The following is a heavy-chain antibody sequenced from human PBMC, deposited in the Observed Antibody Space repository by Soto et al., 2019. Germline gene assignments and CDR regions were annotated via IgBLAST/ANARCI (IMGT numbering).Heavy chain of an antibody. Sequence: PSETLSLTCTVSGGSVRSDSFYWSWIRQPPGKGLEWIAFIYHSGSTNYNPSLNSRVTISVDTSKNRFSLKLTSVTAADTAIYYCARARYDNSGYYAENYHDYRGQVTPVTASS. J-gene: IGHJ4*02. V-gene: IGHV4-61*01. CDR2: IYHSGST. CDR1: GGSVRSDSFY. CDR3: ARARYDNSGYYAENYHDY. D-gene: IGHD3-22*01.